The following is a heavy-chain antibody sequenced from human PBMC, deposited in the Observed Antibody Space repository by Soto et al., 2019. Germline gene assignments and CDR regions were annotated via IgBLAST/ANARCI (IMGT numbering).Heavy chain of an antibody. V-gene: IGHV1-69*13. CDR1: GGTFSSYA. CDR3: AQGIVVVPAATSFVHYYYYGMDV. D-gene: IGHD2-2*01. Sequence: SVKVSCKASGGTFSSYAISWVRQAPGQGLEWMGGIIPIFGTANYAQKFQGRVTITADESTSTAYMELSSLRSEDTAVYYCAQGIVVVPAATSFVHYYYYGMDVWGQGTTVTVSS. CDR2: IIPIFGTA. J-gene: IGHJ6*02.